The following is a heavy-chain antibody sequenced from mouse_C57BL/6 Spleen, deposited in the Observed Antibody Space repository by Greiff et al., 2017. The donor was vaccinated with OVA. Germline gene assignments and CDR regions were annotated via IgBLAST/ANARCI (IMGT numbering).Heavy chain of an antibody. CDR1: GYTFTDYY. J-gene: IGHJ1*03. Sequence: EVQLQQSGPELVKPGASVKISCKASGYTFTDYYMNWVKQSHGKSLEWIGDINPNNGGTSYNQKFKGKATLTVDKSSSTAYMELRSLTSEDSAVYYCARRPLYYGSTYWYVDVWGTGTTVTVAS. CDR2: INPNNGGT. D-gene: IGHD1-1*01. V-gene: IGHV1-26*01. CDR3: ARRPLYYGSTYWYVDV.